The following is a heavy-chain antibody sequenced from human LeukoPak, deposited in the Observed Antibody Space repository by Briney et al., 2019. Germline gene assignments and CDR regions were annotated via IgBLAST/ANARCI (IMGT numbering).Heavy chain of an antibody. V-gene: IGHV3-33*01. CDR3: ARAEWESTAMADWYYYYYGMDV. J-gene: IGHJ6*02. Sequence: PGRSLRLSCAASGFTFSSYGMHWVRQAPGKGLEWVAVIWYDGSNKYYADSVKGRFTISRDNSKNTLYLQMNSLRAEDTAVYYCARAEWESTAMADWYYYYYGMDVWGQGTTVTVSS. CDR2: IWYDGSNK. D-gene: IGHD5-18*01. CDR1: GFTFSSYG.